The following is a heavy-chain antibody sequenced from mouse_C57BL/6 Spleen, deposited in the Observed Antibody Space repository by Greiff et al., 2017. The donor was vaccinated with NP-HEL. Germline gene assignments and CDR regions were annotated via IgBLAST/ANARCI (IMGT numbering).Heavy chain of an antibody. CDR1: GFTFSDYG. CDR3: ARRKDGYWFAY. V-gene: IGHV5-17*01. CDR2: ISSGSSTI. D-gene: IGHD2-3*01. J-gene: IGHJ3*01. Sequence: DVMLVESGGGLVKPGGSLKLSCAASGFTFSDYGMHWVRQAPEKGLEWVAYISSGSSTIYYADTVKGRFTISRDNAKNTLFLQMTSLRSEDTAMYYCARRKDGYWFAYWGQGTLVTVSA.